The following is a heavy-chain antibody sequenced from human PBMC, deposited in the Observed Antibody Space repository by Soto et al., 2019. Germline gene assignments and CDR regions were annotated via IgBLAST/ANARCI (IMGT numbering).Heavy chain of an antibody. Sequence: TSETLSLTCTVSGGSISSGDYYWSWIRQPPGKGLEWIGYIFYSGSTYYNPSLKSRVTISVDTSKNQFSLKLTSVTAADTAVYYCARGRFLEWLLSGWFDPWGQGTLVT. CDR3: ARGRFLEWLLSGWFDP. J-gene: IGHJ5*02. CDR1: GGSISSGDYY. CDR2: IFYSGST. V-gene: IGHV4-30-4*01. D-gene: IGHD3-3*01.